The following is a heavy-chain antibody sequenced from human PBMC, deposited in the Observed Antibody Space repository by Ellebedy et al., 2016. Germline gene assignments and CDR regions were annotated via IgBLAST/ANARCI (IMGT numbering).Heavy chain of an antibody. Sequence: GESLKISXAASGFTVSSNYMSWVRQAPGKGLEWVSVIYSGGSTYYADSVKGRFTISRDNSKNTLYLQMNSLRAEDTAVYYCARSSTYCSSTSCYWATLYYFDYWGQGTLVTVSS. CDR3: ARSSTYCSSTSCYWATLYYFDY. V-gene: IGHV3-53*01. CDR2: IYSGGST. D-gene: IGHD2-2*01. J-gene: IGHJ4*02. CDR1: GFTVSSNY.